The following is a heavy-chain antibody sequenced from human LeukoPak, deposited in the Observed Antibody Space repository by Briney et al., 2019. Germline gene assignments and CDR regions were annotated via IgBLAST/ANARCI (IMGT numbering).Heavy chain of an antibody. CDR2: ISYTGDYI. J-gene: IGHJ4*02. Sequence: GGSLRLSCAAPGFTFSSYTMHWVRQAPGKGLEWVSSISYTGDYIFYADSVTGRFTISRDNSKNSLFLQMISLRVEDTAVYYCARGGGYCGGDCYGIDYWGQGTLVTVSS. D-gene: IGHD2-21*01. CDR1: GFTFSSYT. CDR3: ARGGGYCGGDCYGIDY. V-gene: IGHV3-21*01.